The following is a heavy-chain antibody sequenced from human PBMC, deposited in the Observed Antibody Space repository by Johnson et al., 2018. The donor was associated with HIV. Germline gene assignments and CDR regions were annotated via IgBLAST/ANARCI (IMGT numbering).Heavy chain of an antibody. CDR2: IYSGGST. CDR1: GFTFSSYA. J-gene: IGHJ3*02. Sequence: VQLVESGGGLVQPGGSLRLSCAASGFTFSSYAMSWVRQAPGKGLEWVSVIYSGGSTYYADSVKGRFTISRDNSKNTLYLQMNSLRAEDTAVYYCARGLAADAFDIWGQGTMVTVSS. CDR3: ARGLAADAFDI. D-gene: IGHD6-13*01. V-gene: IGHV3-66*02.